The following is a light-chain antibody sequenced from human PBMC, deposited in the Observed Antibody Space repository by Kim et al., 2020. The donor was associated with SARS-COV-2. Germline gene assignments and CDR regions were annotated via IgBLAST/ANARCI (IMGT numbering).Light chain of an antibody. CDR1: QSVSSN. Sequence: AGERATLSCRASQSVSSNLAWYQQKPGQAPRLLIYGASTRATGIPARFSGRGSETEYTLTISSLQSEDFAVYYCQQYNNWPPWTFGQGTKVDIK. CDR2: GAS. J-gene: IGKJ1*01. V-gene: IGKV3-15*01. CDR3: QQYNNWPPWT.